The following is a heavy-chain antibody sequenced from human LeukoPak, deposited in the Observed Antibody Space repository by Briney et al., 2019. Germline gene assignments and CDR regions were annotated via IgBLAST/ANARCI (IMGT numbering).Heavy chain of an antibody. CDR1: GFPFSRYG. J-gene: IGHJ2*01. V-gene: IGHV3-30*02. Sequence: HPGGSLRLSCATSGFPFSRYGMHWVRQPPGKGLFWLAFIRHDGSNAWYADSVKGRFTISRDNSKNTLYLQMNSLRAEDTAVYYCAKAGVVVVPAALYWYFDLWGRGTLVTVSS. D-gene: IGHD2-2*01. CDR2: IRHDGSNA. CDR3: AKAGVVVVPAALYWYFDL.